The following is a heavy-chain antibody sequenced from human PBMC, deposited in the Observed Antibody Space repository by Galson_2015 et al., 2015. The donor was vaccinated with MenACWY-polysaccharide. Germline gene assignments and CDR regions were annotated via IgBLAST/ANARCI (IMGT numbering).Heavy chain of an antibody. CDR2: IKSDGSTT. Sequence: SLRLSCAASGFTFSNYWMHWVRQAPGEGLVWVSRIKSDGSTTNNADSVKGRFIISRDNAKSTLYLEMNSLRAEDTAVYYCATRSTPVDKHAFDSWGQGTMVIVSS. CDR1: GFTFSNYW. CDR3: ATRSTPVDKHAFDS. D-gene: IGHD2-15*01. V-gene: IGHV3-74*01. J-gene: IGHJ3*01.